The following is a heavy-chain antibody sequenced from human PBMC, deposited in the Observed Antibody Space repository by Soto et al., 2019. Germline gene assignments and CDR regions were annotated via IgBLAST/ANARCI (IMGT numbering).Heavy chain of an antibody. CDR2: ISSSSSYI. CDR1: GFTFSSYS. J-gene: IGHJ4*02. Sequence: EVQLVESGGGLVKPGGSLRLSCAASGFTFSSYSMNWVRQAPGKGLEWVSSISSSSSYIYYADSVKGQFTISRDNAKNQLYLQMNSLRAEDTAVYYCARDLYGGNRQTLYSFDYWGQGTLVTVSS. D-gene: IGHD2-15*01. CDR3: ARDLYGGNRQTLYSFDY. V-gene: IGHV3-21*01.